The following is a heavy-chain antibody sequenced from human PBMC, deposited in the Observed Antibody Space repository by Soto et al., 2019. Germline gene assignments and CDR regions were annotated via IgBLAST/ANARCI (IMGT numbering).Heavy chain of an antibody. D-gene: IGHD2-2*01. Sequence: GGSLRLSCAASGFTFSNAWISWVRQAPWKGLEWVGRIKSKTDGGTTDYAAPVKGRFTISRDDSKNTLYLQMNSLKTEDTAVYYCTTDIYCSSSRCYWRVYWGQGSLFTVSA. CDR2: IKSKTDGGTT. CDR3: TTDIYCSSSRCYWRVY. J-gene: IGHJ4*02. CDR1: GFTFSNAW. V-gene: IGHV3-15*01.